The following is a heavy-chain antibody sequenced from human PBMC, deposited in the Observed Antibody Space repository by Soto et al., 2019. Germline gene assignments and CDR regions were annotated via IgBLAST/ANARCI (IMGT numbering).Heavy chain of an antibody. CDR1: VFTFSSYG. Sequence: QVQLVESGGGVVQPERSLTLSCAASVFTFSSYGMHWVRQAPGKGLEWVAVIWHDGMNKYYADSVRGRFTISRDNSKNTLYLQMNSLRAEDTAVYYCARDRGSDDPIDYWGQGTLVTVSS. D-gene: IGHD3-10*01. J-gene: IGHJ4*02. CDR2: IWHDGMNK. CDR3: ARDRGSDDPIDY. V-gene: IGHV3-33*01.